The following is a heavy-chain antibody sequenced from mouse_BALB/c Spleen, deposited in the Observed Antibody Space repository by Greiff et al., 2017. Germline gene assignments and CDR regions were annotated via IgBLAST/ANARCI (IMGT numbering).Heavy chain of an antibody. J-gene: IGHJ4*01. CDR1: GFTFNTYA. CDR2: IRSKSNNYAT. V-gene: IGHV10-1*02. D-gene: IGHD2-3*01. CDR3: VRQRLLHLYYYAMDY. Sequence: EVQLVESGGGLVQPKGSLKLSCAASGFTFNTYAMNWVRQAPGKGLEWVARIRSKSNNYATYYADSVKDRFTISRDDSQSMLYLQMNNLKTEDTAMYYCVRQRLLHLYYYAMDYWGQGTSVTVSS.